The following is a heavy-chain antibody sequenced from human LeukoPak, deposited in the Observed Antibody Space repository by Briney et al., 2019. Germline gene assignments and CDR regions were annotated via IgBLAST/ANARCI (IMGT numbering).Heavy chain of an antibody. V-gene: IGHV3-15*01. D-gene: IGHD4-17*01. CDR2: IKSKTDGGTT. CDR3: STHGDYGYHLDY. J-gene: IGHJ4*02. CDR1: GFTFSNAW. Sequence: GGSLRLSCAASGFTFSNAWMSWVRQAPGKGLEWVGLIKSKTDGGTTHYAAPVKGRFTISRDDSKNTLYLQMNSLRTEDTAVYYCSTHGDYGYHLDYWGQGTLVTVSS.